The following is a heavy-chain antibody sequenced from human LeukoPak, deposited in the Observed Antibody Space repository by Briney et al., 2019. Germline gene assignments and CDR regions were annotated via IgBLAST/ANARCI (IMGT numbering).Heavy chain of an antibody. CDR1: GGSISTSSS. J-gene: IGHJ4*02. V-gene: IGHV4-4*02. CDR3: TKVHDGGCFES. D-gene: IGHD3-10*01. Sequence: PSGTLSLTCAVSGGSISTSSSWSWVRQSPGKGLEWLGEIYQSGSTHYNPSLMSRVTISRDNSKNQFSLILTSVTAADTAVYYCTKVHDGGCFESWGQGSLVTVSS. CDR2: IYQSGST.